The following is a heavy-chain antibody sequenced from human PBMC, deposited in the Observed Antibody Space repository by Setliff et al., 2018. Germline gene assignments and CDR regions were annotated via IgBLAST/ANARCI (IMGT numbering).Heavy chain of an antibody. Sequence: GGSLRLSCSASGFSFSNYAMHWVRQAPGKGLEWVAVISYDGSNKYYADSVKGRFTISRDNSKNTLYLQMNSLRPEDTAVYYCARGNSGGDYWGQGTLVTVSS. D-gene: IGHD6-25*01. J-gene: IGHJ4*02. CDR1: GFSFSNYA. CDR3: ARGNSGGDY. CDR2: ISYDGSNK. V-gene: IGHV3-30*01.